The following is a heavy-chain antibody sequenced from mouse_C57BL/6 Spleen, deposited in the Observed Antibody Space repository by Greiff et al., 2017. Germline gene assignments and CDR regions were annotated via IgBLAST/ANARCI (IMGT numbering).Heavy chain of an antibody. Sequence: VQLQQSGAELVKPGASVKISCKASGYAFSSYWMNWVKQRPGKGLEWIGQIYPGGGDTNYNGKFKGKATLTADKSSSTAYMQLSSLTSEDSAVYFCPKSPSITTVVAHFDYWGQGTTLTVSS. D-gene: IGHD1-1*01. V-gene: IGHV1-80*01. J-gene: IGHJ2*01. CDR3: PKSPSITTVVAHFDY. CDR2: IYPGGGDT. CDR1: GYAFSSYW.